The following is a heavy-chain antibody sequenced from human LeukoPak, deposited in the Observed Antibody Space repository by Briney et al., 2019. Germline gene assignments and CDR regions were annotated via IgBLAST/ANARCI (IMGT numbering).Heavy chain of an antibody. Sequence: GGSLRLSCAASGFTFTTCAMSWVRQAPGKGLEWVSGISGGGGSSNYADSVKGRFTTSRDNSKNTLYLQMNSLRAEDTAVYYCAKGSGQIQLWSNFDYWGQGTLVTVSS. J-gene: IGHJ4*02. D-gene: IGHD5-18*01. CDR1: GFTFTTCA. V-gene: IGHV3-23*01. CDR3: AKGSGQIQLWSNFDY. CDR2: ISGGGGSS.